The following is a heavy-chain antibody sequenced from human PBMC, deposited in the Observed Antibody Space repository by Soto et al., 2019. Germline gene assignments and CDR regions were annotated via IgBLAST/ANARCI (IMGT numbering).Heavy chain of an antibody. J-gene: IGHJ5*02. CDR3: ARLNKPGWFDP. Sequence: QLQLQESGPGLVKPSETLSLTCTVSGGSIISSNYYWAWIRQPPGTGLEWIGTIYYTGSTYYNPSLKGRTPMSVDTSTSQFSLPLSSVTAADTAVYYCARLNKPGWFDPWGQGTLVTVSS. CDR2: IYYTGST. CDR1: GGSIISSNYY. V-gene: IGHV4-39*01.